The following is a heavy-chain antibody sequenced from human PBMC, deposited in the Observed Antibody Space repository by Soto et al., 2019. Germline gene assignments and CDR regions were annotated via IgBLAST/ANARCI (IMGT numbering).Heavy chain of an antibody. D-gene: IGHD2-2*01. J-gene: IGHJ6*02. CDR3: AREPTSYDYYYYGMDV. V-gene: IGHV3-33*01. Sequence: LXLSCAASGFTFSSYCMHWVRQAPCKGLEWVAVIWYDGSNKYYADSVKGRFTISRDNSKNTLYLQMKSLRAEDTAVYYCAREPTSYDYYYYGMDVWGQGTTVTVSS. CDR2: IWYDGSNK. CDR1: GFTFSSYC.